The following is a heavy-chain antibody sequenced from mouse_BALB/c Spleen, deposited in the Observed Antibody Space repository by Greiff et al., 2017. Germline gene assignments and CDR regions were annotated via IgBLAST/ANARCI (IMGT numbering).Heavy chain of an antibody. Sequence: EVQLVESGPGLVKPSQSLSLTCTVTGYSITSDYAWNWIRQFPGNKLEWMGYISYSGSTSYNPSLKRRISITRDTSKNQFFLQLNSVTTEDTATYYCAREGYYGSSPWFAYWGQGTLVTVSA. CDR3: AREGYYGSSPWFAY. CDR2: ISYSGST. CDR1: GYSITSDYA. J-gene: IGHJ3*01. V-gene: IGHV3-2*02. D-gene: IGHD1-1*01.